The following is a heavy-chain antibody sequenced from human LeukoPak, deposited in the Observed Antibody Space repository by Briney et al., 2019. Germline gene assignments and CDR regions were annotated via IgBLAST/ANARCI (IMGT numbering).Heavy chain of an antibody. V-gene: IGHV3-74*03. CDR2: SKYDGSTA. CDR3: AKSDWFDP. CDR1: GFTLKNYW. Sequence: GGSLRLSCETSGFTLKNYWMSWLRRAPGKGLEWVSRSKYDGSTAMYAESVKGRFTISRDNTRGTLYLQMNSLRVDDTAVYYCAKSDWFDPCGRGILVTVSS. J-gene: IGHJ5*02.